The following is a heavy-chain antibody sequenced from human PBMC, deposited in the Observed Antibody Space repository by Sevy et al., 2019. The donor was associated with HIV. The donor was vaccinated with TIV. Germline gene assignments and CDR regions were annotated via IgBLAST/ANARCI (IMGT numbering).Heavy chain of an antibody. CDR1: GFTFSSYW. J-gene: IGHJ3*02. CDR2: IKQDGSEK. CDR3: ARDERDYDFWSGYYRGAFDI. Sequence: GGSLRLSCAASGFTFSSYWMSWVRQAPGKGLEWVANIKQDGSEKYYVDSVKGRFTISRDNAKNSLYLQMNSLRAEDTAVDSCARDERDYDFWSGYYRGAFDIWGQGTMVTVSS. D-gene: IGHD3-3*01. V-gene: IGHV3-7*03.